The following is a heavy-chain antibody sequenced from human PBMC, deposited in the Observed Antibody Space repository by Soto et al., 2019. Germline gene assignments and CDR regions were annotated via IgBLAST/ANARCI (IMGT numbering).Heavy chain of an antibody. CDR3: VKKHPLDSNDWYN. J-gene: IGHJ4*02. Sequence: GESLKISCKGSGYGFPSFWIGWVRQTPGKGLEWLGTIYPGDSETRYSPSFQGQVTISADRSISTAYLQWSSLKASDTAIHYCVKKHPLDSNDWYNWGQGTLVTVSS. V-gene: IGHV5-51*01. CDR1: GYGFPSFW. D-gene: IGHD6-19*01. CDR2: IYPGDSET.